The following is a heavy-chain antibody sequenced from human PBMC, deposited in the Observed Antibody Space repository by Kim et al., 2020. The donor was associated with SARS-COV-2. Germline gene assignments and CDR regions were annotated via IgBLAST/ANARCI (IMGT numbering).Heavy chain of an antibody. CDR3: ARDQSLGDFWSLGDYYYYGMDV. Sequence: ASVKVSCKASGYTFTSYYMHWVRQAPGQGLEWMGIINPSGGSTSYAQKFQGRGTMTRDTSTSTVYMELSSLRSEDTAVYYCARDQSLGDFWSLGDYYYYGMDVWGQGTTVTVSS. J-gene: IGHJ6*02. CDR1: GYTFTSYY. CDR2: INPSGGST. V-gene: IGHV1-46*01. D-gene: IGHD3-3*01.